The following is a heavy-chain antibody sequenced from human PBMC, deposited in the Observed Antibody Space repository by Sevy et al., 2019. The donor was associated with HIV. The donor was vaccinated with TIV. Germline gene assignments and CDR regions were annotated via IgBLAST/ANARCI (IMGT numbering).Heavy chain of an antibody. CDR2: ISSDGHKK. D-gene: IGHD2-21*02. J-gene: IGHJ6*02. V-gene: IGHV3-30-3*01. CDR1: GFSFNRHA. CDR3: ASAHSGCDYWGCALDV. Sequence: GGSLRLSCVASGFSFNRHAIHWVRQAPGKGLEWVAVISSDGHKKVYAYSAKGRFTISRDNYRNSFYLQMSVLTVDDTAKYFCASAHSGCDYWGCALDVWGQGTTVTVSS.